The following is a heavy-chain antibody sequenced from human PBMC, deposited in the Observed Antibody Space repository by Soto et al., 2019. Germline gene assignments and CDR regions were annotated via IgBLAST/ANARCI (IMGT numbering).Heavy chain of an antibody. Sequence: PSETLSLTCTVSGGSISSYRWSWIRQPAGKGLEWIGRLNNYGSTHYNPSLKSRVTVSVDTSRNQFFLTLRSVTAADSAVYHCGRESGETWDYEASWGQGTPVTVSS. CDR2: LNNYGST. V-gene: IGHV4-4*07. CDR1: GGSISSYR. CDR3: GRESGETWDYEAS. D-gene: IGHD1-7*01. J-gene: IGHJ5*02.